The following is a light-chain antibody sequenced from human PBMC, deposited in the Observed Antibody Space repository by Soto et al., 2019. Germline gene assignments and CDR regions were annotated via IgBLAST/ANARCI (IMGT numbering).Light chain of an antibody. CDR1: QSISRW. CDR3: QQYSSYLIT. Sequence: DMQLTHSPTTLSASVGSTLTITCRASQSISRWLAWYQKRKGRAPNLLISDASTLESGVPSRFRGSGYGTEFTITISSLQTDDFATYHCQQYSSYLITFGGGTTVDIK. J-gene: IGKJ4*01. V-gene: IGKV1-5*01. CDR2: DAS.